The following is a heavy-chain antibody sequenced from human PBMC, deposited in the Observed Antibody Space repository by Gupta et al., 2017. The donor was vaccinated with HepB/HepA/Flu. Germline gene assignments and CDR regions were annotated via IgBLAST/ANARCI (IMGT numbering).Heavy chain of an antibody. D-gene: IGHD3-3*01. CDR2: IYYSGST. V-gene: IGHV4-61*01. CDR3: ARGVRYYDFWSGYYSWYFDY. J-gene: IGHJ4*02. Sequence: QVQLQESGPGLVKPSETLSLTCTVSGGSVSGNSHYWRWIRQPPGKGLEWIGYIYYSGSTNYNPSLKSRVTISIDTSKNQFSLKLSSVTAADTAVYYCARGVRYYDFWSGYYSWYFDYWGQGTLVTVSS. CDR1: GGSVSGNSHY.